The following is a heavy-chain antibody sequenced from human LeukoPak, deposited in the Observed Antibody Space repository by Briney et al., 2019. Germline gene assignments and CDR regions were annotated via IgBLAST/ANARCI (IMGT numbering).Heavy chain of an antibody. J-gene: IGHJ6*03. Sequence: PSETLSLTCTVSGGSISSSSYYWGWIRQPPGKGLERIGSIYYSGSTYYNPSLKSRVTISVDTSKNQFSLKLSSVTAADTAVYYCARFGYGGGYSLGYMDVWGKGTTVTISS. V-gene: IGHV4-39*01. CDR1: GGSISSSSYY. D-gene: IGHD5-18*01. CDR3: ARFGYGGGYSLGYMDV. CDR2: IYYSGST.